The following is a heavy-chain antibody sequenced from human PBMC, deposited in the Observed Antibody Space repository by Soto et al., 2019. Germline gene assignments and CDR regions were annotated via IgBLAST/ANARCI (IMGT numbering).Heavy chain of an antibody. CDR3: ARTPANRAGYYYNWFDP. Sequence: ASVKVSCKASGYTFTSYGISWVRQAPGQGLEWMGWISAYNGNTNYAQKLQGRVTMTTDTSTSTAYMELRSLRSDDTAVYYCARTPANRAGYYYNWFDPWGQGTLVTVSS. D-gene: IGHD3-9*01. CDR2: ISAYNGNT. V-gene: IGHV1-18*01. CDR1: GYTFTSYG. J-gene: IGHJ5*02.